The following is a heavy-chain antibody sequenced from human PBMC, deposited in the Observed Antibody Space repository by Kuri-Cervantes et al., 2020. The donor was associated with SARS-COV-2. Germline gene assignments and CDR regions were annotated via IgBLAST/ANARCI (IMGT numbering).Heavy chain of an antibody. CDR1: GFTFSSYW. Sequence: GESLKISCAASGFTFSSYWMSWVRQAPGKGLEWVSAISGSGGSTYYADSVKGRFTISRDNSKNTLYLQMNSLRAEDTAVYYCAKSKGRENGWAYSSDLDAFDIWGQGTMVTVSS. J-gene: IGHJ3*02. CDR3: AKSKGRENGWAYSSDLDAFDI. V-gene: IGHV3-23*01. CDR2: ISGSGGST. D-gene: IGHD3-22*01.